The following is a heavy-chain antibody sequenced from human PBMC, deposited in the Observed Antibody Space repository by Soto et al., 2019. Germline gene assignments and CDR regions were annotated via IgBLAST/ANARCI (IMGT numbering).Heavy chain of an antibody. CDR2: ISSSSSYI. CDR3: ARDPEIFGVVSIPSYYGMDV. J-gene: IGHJ6*02. D-gene: IGHD3-3*01. CDR1: GFTFSSYS. Sequence: GGSLRLSCAASGFTFSSYSMNWVLQAPWKGLEWVSSISSSSSYIYYADSVKGRFTISRDNAKNSLYLQMNSLRAEDTAVYYCARDPEIFGVVSIPSYYGMDVWGQGTTVTVSS. V-gene: IGHV3-21*01.